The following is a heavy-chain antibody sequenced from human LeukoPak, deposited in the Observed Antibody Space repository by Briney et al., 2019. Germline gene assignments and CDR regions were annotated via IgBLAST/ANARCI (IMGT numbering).Heavy chain of an antibody. CDR3: AREPYYDSSGYYPDY. CDR1: GYTFTGYY. J-gene: IGHJ4*02. Sequence: GASVKVSCKASGYTFTGYYMHWARQAPGQGLEWMGWINPNSGGTNYAQKFQGRVTMTRDTSISTAYMELSRLRSDDTAVYYCAREPYYDSSGYYPDYWGQGTLVTVSS. CDR2: INPNSGGT. D-gene: IGHD3-22*01. V-gene: IGHV1-2*02.